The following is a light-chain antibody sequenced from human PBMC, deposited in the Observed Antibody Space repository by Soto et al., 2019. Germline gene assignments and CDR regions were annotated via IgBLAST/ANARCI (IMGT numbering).Light chain of an antibody. J-gene: IGKJ4*01. CDR1: QSVLYSSNNKNY. V-gene: IGKV4-1*01. CDR3: HQYYTIPVT. Sequence: DIVMTQSPDSLAVSLGERATINCKSSQSVLYSSNNKNYLAWYQQKPGQPPKLLIYWASTRESGVPDRFSGSGSGTDFTLTISSLQAEDVAVYYCHQYYTIPVTFGGGTKVEIK. CDR2: WAS.